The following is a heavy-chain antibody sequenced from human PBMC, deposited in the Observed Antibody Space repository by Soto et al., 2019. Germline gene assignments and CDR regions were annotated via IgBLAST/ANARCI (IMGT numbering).Heavy chain of an antibody. CDR2: ISYVGSNK. CDR3: AKPPSGYSAYDPVNFDY. V-gene: IGHV3-30*18. D-gene: IGHD5-12*01. Sequence: PGGSLRLSCAASGFTFSSYGMHWVRQAPGKGLEWVAVISYVGSNKYYADSVKGRFTISRDNSKNTLYLQMNSLRAEDTAVYYCAKPPSGYSAYDPVNFDYWGQGTLVT. CDR1: GFTFSSYG. J-gene: IGHJ4*02.